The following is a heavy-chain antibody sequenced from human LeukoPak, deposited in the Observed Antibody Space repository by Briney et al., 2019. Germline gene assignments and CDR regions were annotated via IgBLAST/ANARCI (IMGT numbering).Heavy chain of an antibody. D-gene: IGHD2-2*01. J-gene: IGHJ3*01. Sequence: PSETLSLTCTVSGDSISDYYWGWIRQPPGKGPEWIGYIYSSGSTNYSPSLKSRVAISVDTSKNQFSLNLNSVTAADPAMYYCARYQKGGGAFDFWGQGTMVTVSS. CDR3: ARYQKGGGAFDF. CDR1: GDSISDYY. CDR2: IYSSGST. V-gene: IGHV4-59*01.